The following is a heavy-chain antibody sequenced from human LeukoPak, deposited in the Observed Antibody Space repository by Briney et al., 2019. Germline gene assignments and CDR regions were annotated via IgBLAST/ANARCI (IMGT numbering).Heavy chain of an antibody. D-gene: IGHD3-22*01. Sequence: ASVKVSCKASGYTFTSYGISWVRQAPGQGLEWMGWISAYNGNTNYAQKFQGRVTMTRDTSISTAYMELSRLRSDDTAVYYCARAPLPYYYDSSGYLGSSAFDYWGQGTLVTVSS. CDR3: ARAPLPYYYDSSGYLGSSAFDY. CDR1: GYTFTSYG. J-gene: IGHJ4*02. V-gene: IGHV1-18*01. CDR2: ISAYNGNT.